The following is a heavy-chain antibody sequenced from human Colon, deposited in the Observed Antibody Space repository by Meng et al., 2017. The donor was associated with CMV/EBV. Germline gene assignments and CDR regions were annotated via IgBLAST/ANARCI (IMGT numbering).Heavy chain of an antibody. D-gene: IGHD1-26*01. CDR2: VIPIYGMV. Sequence: SVKVSCKASGGPLNSYAISWVRWAPGQGLEWMGGVIPIYGMVNYAQKFQGRVTITTDESTKTAYLELSSLRFEDTALYCCARSIVGALGMDVWGQGTTVTVSS. V-gene: IGHV1-69*05. J-gene: IGHJ6*02. CDR1: GGPLNSYA. CDR3: ARSIVGALGMDV.